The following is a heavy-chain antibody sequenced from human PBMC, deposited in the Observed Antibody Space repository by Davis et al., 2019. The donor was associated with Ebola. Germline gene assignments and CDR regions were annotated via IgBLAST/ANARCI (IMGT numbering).Heavy chain of an antibody. J-gene: IGHJ6*04. V-gene: IGHV4-59*01. CDR1: GGSMSSYY. CDR3: AGSELLWFGELLWTPFYYGMDV. D-gene: IGHD3-10*01. Sequence: MPSETLSLTCTVSGGSMSSYYWSWIRQPPGKGLEWMGLIYYSGSTNYNPSLKSRVTISVDTSKNQFSLKLSSVTAADTAVYYCAGSELLWFGELLWTPFYYGMDVWGKGTTVTVSS. CDR2: IYYSGST.